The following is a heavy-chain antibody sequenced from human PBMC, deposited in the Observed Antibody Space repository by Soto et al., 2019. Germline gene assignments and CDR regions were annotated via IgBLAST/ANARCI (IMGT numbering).Heavy chain of an antibody. CDR1: GFTFTSYA. J-gene: IGHJ4*02. Sequence: SVKVSCKASGFTFTSYAVQWVRQARGQGLEWMGGIIHSCGTANYAQKFQGRVTITADESTSTAYMELSSLRSEDTAVYYCARASVVVTAIYYFDYWGQGTLVTVSS. D-gene: IGHD2-21*02. CDR2: IIHSCGTA. CDR3: ARASVVVTAIYYFDY. V-gene: IGHV1-69*13.